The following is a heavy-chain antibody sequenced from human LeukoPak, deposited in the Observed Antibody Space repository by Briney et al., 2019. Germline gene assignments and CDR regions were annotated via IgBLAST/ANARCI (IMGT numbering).Heavy chain of an antibody. Sequence: SETLSLTCTVSGGSISSYYWNWIRQPAGKGLEWIGRIHTSGSTNYNPSLKSRVTISIDTSKNLFSLKLSSVTAADTAVYYCARYSYDILTGYPKGWFDPWGQGTLVTVSS. CDR1: GGSISSYY. V-gene: IGHV4-4*07. D-gene: IGHD3-9*01. J-gene: IGHJ5*02. CDR3: ARYSYDILTGYPKGWFDP. CDR2: IHTSGST.